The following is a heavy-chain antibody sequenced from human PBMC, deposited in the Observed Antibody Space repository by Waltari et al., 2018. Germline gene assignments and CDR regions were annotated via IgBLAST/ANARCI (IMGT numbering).Heavy chain of an antibody. CDR2: IRSDGSKK. J-gene: IGHJ5*02. V-gene: IGHV3-30*02. Sequence: QVRLVESGGGLVPPGGSLRLSCAASGFIFSRCDMHWVRQAPGKGLEGLTRIRSDGSKKFYADSVKDRITISRDNSKNILFLQMDGLRAEDTAIYYCATDISVLSPFSWGPGILVTVSS. CDR1: GFIFSRCD. CDR3: ATDISVLSPFS. D-gene: IGHD3-9*01.